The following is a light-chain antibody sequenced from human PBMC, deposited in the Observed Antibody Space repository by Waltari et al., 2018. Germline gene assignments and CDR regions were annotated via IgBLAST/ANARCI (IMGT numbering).Light chain of an antibody. CDR3: SSFTSSTTGI. Sequence: SALTQPDSVSGSPGQSITISCSGISSDSGGYNYVSWYQQHPGEAPKVIIYDVSNRPSGVSNRFSGSKSGSSASLTISGLQADDEADYYCSSFTSSTTGIFGGGTKLTVL. J-gene: IGLJ2*01. V-gene: IGLV2-14*01. CDR2: DVS. CDR1: SSDSGGYNY.